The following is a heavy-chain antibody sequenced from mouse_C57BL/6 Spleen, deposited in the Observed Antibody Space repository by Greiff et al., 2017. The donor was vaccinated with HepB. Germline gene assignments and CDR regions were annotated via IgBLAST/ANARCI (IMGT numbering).Heavy chain of an antibody. V-gene: IGHV1-64*01. CDR2: IHPNSGST. D-gene: IGHD1-1*01. CDR1: GYTFTSYW. Sequence: VQLQQPGAELVKPGASVKLSCTASGYTFTSYWMHWVKQRPGQGLEWIGMIHPNSGSTNYNEKFKSKATLTVDKSSSTAYMQLSSLTSEDSAVYYCARGYYYGSSYRYFDVWGTGTTVTVSS. CDR3: ARGYYYGSSYRYFDV. J-gene: IGHJ1*03.